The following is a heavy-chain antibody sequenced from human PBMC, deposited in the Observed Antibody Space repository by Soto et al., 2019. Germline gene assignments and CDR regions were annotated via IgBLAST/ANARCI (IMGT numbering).Heavy chain of an antibody. D-gene: IGHD5-18*01. Sequence: QVQLQESGPGLVNPSGTLSLTCGVSGGSINSSNWWSWVRQPPGKGLEWIGEIYSNGITNYNPSLKSRVTISADQSKNQLSRKLTSVTAADTAVYYCASCGYIYGYDYWGQGTLVTVSS. CDR2: IYSNGIT. J-gene: IGHJ4*02. CDR3: ASCGYIYGYDY. V-gene: IGHV4-4*02. CDR1: GGSINSSNW.